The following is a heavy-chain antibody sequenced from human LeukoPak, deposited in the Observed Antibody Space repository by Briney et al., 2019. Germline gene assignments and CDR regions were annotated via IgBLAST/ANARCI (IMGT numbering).Heavy chain of an antibody. V-gene: IGHV3-21*01. CDR2: ISGGSSFV. Sequence: GGSLRLSCAASGFTFNTYSMNWVRQAPGKGLEWVSSISGGSSFVNYADSVKGRFTISRDNARTSLYLQMNSLRTEDTAVYYCARGDGGSPRPYWGQGTLVTVSS. CDR1: GFTFNTYS. CDR3: ARGDGGSPRPY. D-gene: IGHD2-15*01. J-gene: IGHJ4*02.